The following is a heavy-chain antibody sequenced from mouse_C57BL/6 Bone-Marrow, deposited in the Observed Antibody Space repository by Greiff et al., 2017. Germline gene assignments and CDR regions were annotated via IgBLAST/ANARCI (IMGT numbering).Heavy chain of an antibody. V-gene: IGHV1-64*01. Sequence: VQLQQPGAELVKPGASVKLSCKASGYPFTSYWMHWVKQRPGQGLEWIGMIHPISGSTNYNEKFKSKATLTVDKSSSTAYMQLSSLTSEDSAVYYCARGTGRGFAYGGQGTLVTVSA. D-gene: IGHD4-1*01. J-gene: IGHJ3*01. CDR1: GYPFTSYW. CDR2: IHPISGST. CDR3: ARGTGRGFAY.